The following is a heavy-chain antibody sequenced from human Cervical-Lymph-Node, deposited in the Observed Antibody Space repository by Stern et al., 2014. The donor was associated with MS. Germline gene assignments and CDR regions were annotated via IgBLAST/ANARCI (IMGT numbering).Heavy chain of an antibody. J-gene: IGHJ6*02. D-gene: IGHD3-22*01. Sequence: VHLVESGGGLVKPGGSLRLSCAASGFTFGDSYMSWIRRAPGKGLECISYISPSGSTTYYADSVKGRFTISRDNAKNSLSLHMISLRAEDTAVYYCAKAHYDSSAPYYYYFYGLDVWGQGTTVTVSS. V-gene: IGHV3-11*01. CDR2: ISPSGSTT. CDR1: GFTFGDSY. CDR3: AKAHYDSSAPYYYYFYGLDV.